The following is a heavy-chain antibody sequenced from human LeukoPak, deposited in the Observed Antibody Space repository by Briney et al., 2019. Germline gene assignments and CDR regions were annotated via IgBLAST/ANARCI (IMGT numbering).Heavy chain of an antibody. CDR1: GYTFTSYY. CDR3: ARVGARRNWFDP. Sequence: ASVKASCKASGYTFTSYYMHWVRQAPGQGLEWMGIINPSGGSTSYAQKLQGRVTMTTDTSTSTAYMELRSLRSDDTAVYYCARVGARRNWFDPWGQGTLVTVSS. D-gene: IGHD1-26*01. J-gene: IGHJ5*02. V-gene: IGHV1-46*01. CDR2: INPSGGST.